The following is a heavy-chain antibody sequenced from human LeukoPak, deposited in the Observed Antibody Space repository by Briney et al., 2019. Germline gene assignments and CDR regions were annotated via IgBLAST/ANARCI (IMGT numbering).Heavy chain of an antibody. CDR3: ARVVGPGDY. CDR2: IKQDGSEK. D-gene: IGHD1-26*01. J-gene: IGHJ4*02. Sequence: PGGSLRLSCAASGFTFSSYAMSWVRQAPGKGLEWVANIKQDGSEKYYVDSVKGRFTISRDNAKNSLYLQMNSLRAEDTAVYYCARVVGPGDYWGQGTLVTVSS. V-gene: IGHV3-7*01. CDR1: GFTFSSYA.